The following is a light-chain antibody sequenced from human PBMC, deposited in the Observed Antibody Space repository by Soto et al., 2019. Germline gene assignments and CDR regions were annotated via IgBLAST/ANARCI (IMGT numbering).Light chain of an antibody. J-gene: IGKJ1*01. CDR2: AAS. CDR1: QSISSF. V-gene: IGKV1-39*01. CDR3: QQSYSTLWT. Sequence: DIQMPQSPSSLSASVGDRVTITGRASQSISSFLNWYQQKPGKAPKLLIYAASSLQSGVPSRFSGSGSGTDFTLTSSSLQPEDFATYYCQQSYSTLWTFGQGTKVEIK.